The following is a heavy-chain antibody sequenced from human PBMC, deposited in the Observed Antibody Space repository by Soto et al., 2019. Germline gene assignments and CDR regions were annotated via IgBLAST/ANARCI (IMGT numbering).Heavy chain of an antibody. CDR3: ARMGYCSGGRCYPAYYGMDV. CDR1: GGSISSSDW. CDR2: IYHSGST. V-gene: IGHV4-4*02. J-gene: IGHJ6*02. D-gene: IGHD2-15*01. Sequence: PSETLSLTCAVSGGSISSSDWWNWVRQPPGTGLEWIGEIYHSGSTHYNPSLRGRVSISVDKSKSQFSLKLTSVTAADTAVYYCARMGYCSGGRCYPAYYGMDVWGQGNTVTVSS.